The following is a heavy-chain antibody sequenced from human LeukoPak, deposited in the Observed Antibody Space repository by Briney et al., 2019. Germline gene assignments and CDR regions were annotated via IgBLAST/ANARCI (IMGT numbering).Heavy chain of an antibody. J-gene: IGHJ4*02. Sequence: GGSLRLSCAASGFRFSIYAMSWVRHAPGKGLEWVSGVSGSGVTTYYADSVKGRFTISRDNSKNTLYLQMNSLRAEDTAVYYCAKDSISVAGQYFDYWGQGTLVTVSS. CDR3: AKDSISVAGQYFDY. CDR2: VSGSGVTT. D-gene: IGHD6-19*01. V-gene: IGHV3-23*01. CDR1: GFRFSIYA.